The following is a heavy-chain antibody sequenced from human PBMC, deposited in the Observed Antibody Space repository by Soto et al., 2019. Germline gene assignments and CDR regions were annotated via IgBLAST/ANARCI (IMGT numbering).Heavy chain of an antibody. D-gene: IGHD2-2*01. CDR3: AKERYCSATSCYGGFDF. CDR2: ISAGGANT. CDR1: GFDFRSYA. V-gene: IGHV3-23*01. Sequence: QPGGSLRLSCAASGFDFRSYAMSWVRLAPGRGLEWVSTISAGGANTQVAETLRGRFTVVRDNSNDTLHLQMNTLRADDTAIYWCAKERYCSATSCYGGFDFWGQGTVVTV. J-gene: IGHJ3*01.